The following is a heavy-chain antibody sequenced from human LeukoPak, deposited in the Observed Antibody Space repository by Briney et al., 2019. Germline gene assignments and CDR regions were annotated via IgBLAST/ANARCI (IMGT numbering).Heavy chain of an antibody. Sequence: GASVKVSCKASGGTFSSYAISWVRQAPGQGLEWMGGIIPIFGTANYAQKFQGRVTITADESTSTAYTELSSLRSEDTAVYYCARDLGVDFSDYGDYRHPLHFDYWGQGTLVTVSS. J-gene: IGHJ4*02. CDR1: GGTFSSYA. D-gene: IGHD4-17*01. CDR2: IIPIFGTA. CDR3: ARDLGVDFSDYGDYRHPLHFDY. V-gene: IGHV1-69*13.